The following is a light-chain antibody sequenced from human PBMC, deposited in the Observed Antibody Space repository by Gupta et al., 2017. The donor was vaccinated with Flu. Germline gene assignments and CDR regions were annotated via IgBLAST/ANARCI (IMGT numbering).Light chain of an antibody. CDR2: AAS. V-gene: IGKV1-39*01. CDR3: QQSYSTPLYT. J-gene: IGKJ2*01. CDR1: RDSSLY. Sequence: RVPTTCPRQRDSSLYLDWYQHKPGKAPKLLIYAASTMPTGVPARFSGSGSGTDFTLTISSLQPEDFATYYCQQSYSTPLYTFGQGTKLEIK.